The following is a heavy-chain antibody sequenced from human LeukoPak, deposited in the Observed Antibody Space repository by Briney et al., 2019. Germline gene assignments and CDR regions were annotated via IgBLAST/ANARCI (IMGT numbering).Heavy chain of an antibody. CDR1: GFTFSSYA. V-gene: IGHV3-23*01. CDR2: ISGSGGST. J-gene: IGHJ4*02. Sequence: PPGGSLRLSCAASGFTFSSYAMSWVRQAPGKGLEWVSAISGSGGSTYYADSVKGRFTISRDNSKNTLYLQMNILRAEDTAVYYCAKIPMITFGGVIYYFDYWGQGTLVTVSS. CDR3: AKIPMITFGGVIYYFDY. D-gene: IGHD3-16*02.